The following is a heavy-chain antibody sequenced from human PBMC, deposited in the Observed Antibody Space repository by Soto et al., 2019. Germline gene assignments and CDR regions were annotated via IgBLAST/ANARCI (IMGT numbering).Heavy chain of an antibody. CDR1: GGSISSGDYY. D-gene: IGHD2-2*01. V-gene: IGHV4-30-4*01. J-gene: IGHJ6*02. CDR2: IYYSGST. CDR3: ARGEGYCSSTSCQRGGMDV. Sequence: QVQLQESGPGLVKPSQTLSLTCTVSGGSISSGDYYWSWIRQPPGKGLEWIGYIYYSGSTYYNPSLKSRVTISVDTSKNQFSLKLSSVTAADTAVYYCARGEGYCSSTSCQRGGMDVWGQGTTVTVSS.